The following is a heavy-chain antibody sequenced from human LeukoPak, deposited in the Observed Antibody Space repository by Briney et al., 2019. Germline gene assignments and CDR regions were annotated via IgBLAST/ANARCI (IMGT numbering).Heavy chain of an antibody. D-gene: IGHD6-13*01. CDR3: ASVLAAAGKRGLHFDY. CDR1: GGSISSYY. Sequence: PSETLSLTCTVSGGSISSYYWSWIRQPAGKGLEWIGRIYTSGSTNYNPSLKSRVTMSVDTSKNQFSLKLSSVTAADTAVYYCASVLAAAGKRGLHFDYWGQGTLVTVSS. V-gene: IGHV4-4*07. CDR2: IYTSGST. J-gene: IGHJ4*02.